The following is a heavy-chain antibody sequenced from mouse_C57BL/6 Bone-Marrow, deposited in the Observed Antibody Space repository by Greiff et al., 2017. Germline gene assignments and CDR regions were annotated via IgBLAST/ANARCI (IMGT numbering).Heavy chain of an antibody. CDR2: INPNNGGT. CDR1: GYTFTDYY. CDR3: ARRGLLRPRYFDY. D-gene: IGHD1-2*01. J-gene: IGHJ2*01. V-gene: IGHV1-26*01. Sequence: EVQLQQSGPELVKPGASVKISCKASGYTFTDYYMNWVKQSHGKSLEWIGDINPNNGGTSYNQKFKGKATLTVDKSSSTAYMELRSLTSEDSAVYYCARRGLLRPRYFDYWGQGTTLTVSS.